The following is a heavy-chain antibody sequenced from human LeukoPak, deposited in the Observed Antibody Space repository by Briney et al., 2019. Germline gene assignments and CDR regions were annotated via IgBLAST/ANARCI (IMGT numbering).Heavy chain of an antibody. J-gene: IGHJ4*02. Sequence: SETLSLTCTVSGGSISSSSYYWGWIRQPPGKGLEWIGSIYYSGSTCYNPSLKSRVTISVDTSKNQCSLKLSSVTAADTAVYYCARLGYCSGGSCYDFDYWGQGTLVTVSS. D-gene: IGHD2-15*01. CDR1: GGSISSSSYY. V-gene: IGHV4-39*01. CDR3: ARLGYCSGGSCYDFDY. CDR2: IYYSGST.